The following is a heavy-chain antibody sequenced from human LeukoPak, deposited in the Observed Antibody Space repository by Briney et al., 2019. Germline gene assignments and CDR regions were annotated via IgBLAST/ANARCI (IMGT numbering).Heavy chain of an antibody. D-gene: IGHD1-1*01. J-gene: IGHJ4*02. Sequence: GASVKVSCKASGYTFTSYDISWGRQATGQGVEWMGWMNPNSGNTGYAQKFQGRVTMTRNTSISTAYMELSSLRSEDTAVYYCARDSTGTTEAFGDWGQGTLVTVSS. CDR1: GYTFTSYD. CDR3: ARDSTGTTEAFGD. CDR2: MNPNSGNT. V-gene: IGHV1-8*01.